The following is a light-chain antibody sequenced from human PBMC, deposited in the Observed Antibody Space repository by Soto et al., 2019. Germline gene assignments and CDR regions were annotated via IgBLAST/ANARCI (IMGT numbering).Light chain of an antibody. V-gene: IGKV3-20*01. CDR2: GAS. CDR1: QSVSSSY. Sequence: EIVLTQSPGTLSLSPGEGATLSCRASQSVSSSYLAWYQQKPGQAPRPLIYGASSRATSIPDRFSGGGSGTDFTLTISRLEPEDFAVYYCQQYDDSPWTFGQGTKVEIK. J-gene: IGKJ1*01. CDR3: QQYDDSPWT.